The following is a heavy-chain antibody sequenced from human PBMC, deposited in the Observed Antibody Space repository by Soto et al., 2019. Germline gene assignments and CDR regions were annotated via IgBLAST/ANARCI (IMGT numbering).Heavy chain of an antibody. J-gene: IGHJ3*01. D-gene: IGHD2-2*01. Sequence: QVQLQESGPGLVKPSQTLSLTCTVSGDSISTARYYWNWIRQHPGKGLEWIGYIYYSVDTSYNPSLQSRVFISVDTSKNQSSLKLSGLTAADTAVYYCARNPSHLWASSTCHALDLWGQGKIVTVSS. CDR1: GDSISTARYY. CDR3: ARNPSHLWASSTCHALDL. V-gene: IGHV4-31*03. CDR2: IYYSVDT.